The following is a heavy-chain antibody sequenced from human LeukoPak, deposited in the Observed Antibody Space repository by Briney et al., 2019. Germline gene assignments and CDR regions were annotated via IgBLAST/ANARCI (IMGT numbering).Heavy chain of an antibody. CDR2: IYYSGST. V-gene: IGHV4-39*07. CDR1: GVSISSSSYY. D-gene: IGHD3-22*01. CDR3: ARGGVATYYYDSSGYYPLYYFDY. J-gene: IGHJ4*02. Sequence: SETLSLTCTVSGVSISSSSYYWGWIRQPPGKGLEWIGSIYYSGSTYYNPSLKSRVTISVDTSKNQFSLKLSSVTAADTAVYYCARGGVATYYYDSSGYYPLYYFDYWGQGTLVTVSS.